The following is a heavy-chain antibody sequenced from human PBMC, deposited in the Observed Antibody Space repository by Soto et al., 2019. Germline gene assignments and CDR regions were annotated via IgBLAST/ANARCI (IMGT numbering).Heavy chain of an antibody. Sequence: EVQLLESGGGLAQPGGSLRLSCAASGFTFRSYSMNWVRQAPGKGLEWVSIISGDGGARFYADSVKGRFTISRDNSRNSLFLQMNSLRADDTAVYYCAKVTACSGGSRCDDAIDIWGQGTMVTVSS. D-gene: IGHD2-15*01. J-gene: IGHJ3*02. CDR2: ISGDGGAR. V-gene: IGHV3-23*01. CDR1: GFTFRSYS. CDR3: AKVTACSGGSRCDDAIDI.